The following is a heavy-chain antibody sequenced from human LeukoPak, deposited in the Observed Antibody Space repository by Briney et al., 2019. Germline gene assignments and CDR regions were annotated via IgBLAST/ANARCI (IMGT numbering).Heavy chain of an antibody. Sequence: PGRSLRLSCAASGFAFNTYAMHWVRQAPGKGLEWVSYISSSGSTIYYADSVKGRFTISRDNAKNSLYLQMNSLRAEDTAVYYCARDCSSTSCPDFDYWGQGTLVTVSS. D-gene: IGHD2-2*01. J-gene: IGHJ4*02. V-gene: IGHV3-48*03. CDR1: GFAFNTYA. CDR2: ISSSGSTI. CDR3: ARDCSSTSCPDFDY.